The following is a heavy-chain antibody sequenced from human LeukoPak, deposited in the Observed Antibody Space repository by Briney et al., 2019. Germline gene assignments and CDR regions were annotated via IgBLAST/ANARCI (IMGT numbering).Heavy chain of an antibody. J-gene: IGHJ6*03. Sequence: SETLSLTCTVSGGSISSYYWSWIRQPPGKGLEWIGYIYYSGSTYYNPSLKSRVTISVDTSKNQFSLKLSSVTAADTAVYYCARDTYYYDSSGYYFGYYYYYYMDVWGKGTTVTVSS. V-gene: IGHV4-59*12. CDR3: ARDTYYYDSSGYYFGYYYYYYMDV. CDR2: IYYSGST. D-gene: IGHD3-22*01. CDR1: GGSISSYY.